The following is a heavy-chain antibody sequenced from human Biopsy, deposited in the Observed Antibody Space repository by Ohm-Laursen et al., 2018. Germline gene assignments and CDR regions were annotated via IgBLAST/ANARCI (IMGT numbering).Heavy chain of an antibody. CDR2: IYNTETT. Sequence: SDTLSLTCTVSGGSISSSTPYYWAWLRQPPGKGLEWIGSIYNTETTFYNPSLKSRVTIPVDPSTNQFSLKVSSVTAADTALYFCARHPTGFWFDPWGHGTLVTVSS. CDR3: ARHPTGFWFDP. CDR1: GGSISSSTPYY. V-gene: IGHV4-39*01. J-gene: IGHJ5*02.